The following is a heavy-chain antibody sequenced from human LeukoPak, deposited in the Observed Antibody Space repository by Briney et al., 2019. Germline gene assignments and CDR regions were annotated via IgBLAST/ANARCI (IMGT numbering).Heavy chain of an antibody. CDR2: INHSGST. D-gene: IGHD2-15*01. Sequence: PSETLSLTCTVSGVSIRSYYWSWIRQPPGKGLEWIGEINHSGSTNYNPSLKSRVTISVDTSKNQFSLKPSSVTAADTAVYYCARGFPCSGGSCLRYWGQGTLVTVSS. CDR3: ARGFPCSGGSCLRY. J-gene: IGHJ4*02. CDR1: GVSIRSYY. V-gene: IGHV4-34*01.